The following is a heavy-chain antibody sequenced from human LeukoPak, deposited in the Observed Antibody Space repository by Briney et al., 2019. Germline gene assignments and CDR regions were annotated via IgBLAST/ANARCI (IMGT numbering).Heavy chain of an antibody. CDR3: ARNGGYDQDV. V-gene: IGHV4-4*02. CDR2: VCPRGGI. D-gene: IGHD5-18*01. Sequence: PSGTLSLTCDVSGDSISSNNCYSWVRQSPGKGLEWIGEVCPRGGINYNPSLKTRVTISPDRPKNRFPLNIFFVTAADTAIYYCARNGGYDQDVWGQGTTVTVPS. J-gene: IGHJ6*02. CDR1: GDSISSNNC.